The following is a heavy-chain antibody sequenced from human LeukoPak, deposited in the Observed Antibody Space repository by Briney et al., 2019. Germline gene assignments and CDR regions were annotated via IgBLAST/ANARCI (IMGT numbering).Heavy chain of an antibody. CDR1: GGSISSGNYY. J-gene: IGHJ4*02. CDR2: IYTGGST. Sequence: NPSQTLSLTCTVSGGSISSGNYYWNWIRQPAGKGLEWIGRIYTGGSTNYNPSLKSRVTISVDTSKNQFSLKLSSVTAADTALYYCARGGGLWLGELLLNYWGQGTLVTVSS. V-gene: IGHV4-61*02. CDR3: ARGGGLWLGELLLNY. D-gene: IGHD3-10*01.